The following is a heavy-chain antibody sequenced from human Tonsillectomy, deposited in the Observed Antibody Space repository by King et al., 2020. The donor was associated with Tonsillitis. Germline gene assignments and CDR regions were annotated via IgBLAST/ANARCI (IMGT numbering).Heavy chain of an antibody. Sequence: VQLVQSGAEVKKPGASVQVSCKASGYTFTNYGITWVRQAPGQGLEWMGWISGYNGNTNYAQKFQGRVTLTTDTSTTTAYMELRGLRSDDTAIYYCARGLGGSYYYGVDVWGQGTTVTVSS. CDR3: ARGLGGSYYYGVDV. V-gene: IGHV1-18*04. CDR2: ISGYNGNT. CDR1: GYTFTNYG. D-gene: IGHD3-16*01. J-gene: IGHJ6*02.